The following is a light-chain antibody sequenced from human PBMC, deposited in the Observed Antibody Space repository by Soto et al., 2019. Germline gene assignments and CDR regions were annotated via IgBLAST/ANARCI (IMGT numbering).Light chain of an antibody. Sequence: QSVLTQPPSASGSPGQSVTISCTGTSSDVGGYNYVSWYQHHPGKGPKLMIYEVSKRPSGVPDRFSGSKSGNTASLTVSGLQEEDEADYYCSSYAGTNTIFVGGTKVTVL. CDR1: SSDVGGYNY. CDR2: EVS. J-gene: IGLJ2*01. CDR3: SSYAGTNTI. V-gene: IGLV2-8*01.